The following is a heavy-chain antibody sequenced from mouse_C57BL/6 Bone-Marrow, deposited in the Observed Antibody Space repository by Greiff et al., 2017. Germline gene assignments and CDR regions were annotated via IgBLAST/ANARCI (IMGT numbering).Heavy chain of an antibody. V-gene: IGHV2-3*01. J-gene: IGHJ1*03. CDR2: IWGDGGT. CDR3: AKNYGSSYDWYFDV. Sequence: VQLQQSGPGLVAPSQSLSIPCTVSGFSLTSYGVSWVRQPPGKGLEWLGVIWGDGGTNYHSALISRLSISKDNSKSQVFLKLNSLQTDDTATYYCAKNYGSSYDWYFDVWGTGTTVTVSS. D-gene: IGHD1-1*01. CDR1: GFSLTSYG.